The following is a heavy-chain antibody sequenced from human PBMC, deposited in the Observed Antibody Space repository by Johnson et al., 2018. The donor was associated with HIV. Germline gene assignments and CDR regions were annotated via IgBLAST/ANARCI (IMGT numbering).Heavy chain of an antibody. Sequence: EVQVVESGGGVVRPGGSLRLSCAASGFTFDDYGMSWVRQAPGKGLEWVSGISWNSGSIGYADSARGRFTISRDNAANSLFLQIHSLRAEDTAVYYCVRDPGWGALDIWGHGTMVTVSS. CDR1: GFTFDDYG. V-gene: IGHV3-20*04. J-gene: IGHJ3*02. D-gene: IGHD1-26*01. CDR3: VRDPGWGALDI. CDR2: ISWNSGSI.